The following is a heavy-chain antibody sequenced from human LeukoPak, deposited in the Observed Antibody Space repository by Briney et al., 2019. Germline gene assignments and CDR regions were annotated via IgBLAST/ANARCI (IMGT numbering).Heavy chain of an antibody. CDR1: GGSISSSNW. V-gene: IGHV4-4*02. Sequence: SETLSLTCAVSGGSISSSNWWSWVRQPPGKGLEWIGEIYHSGSTYYNPSLKSRVTISVDTSKNQFSLKLSSVTAADTAVYYCAREGAEMATIDYWGQGTLVTVSS. CDR3: AREGAEMATIDY. D-gene: IGHD5-24*01. J-gene: IGHJ4*02. CDR2: IYHSGST.